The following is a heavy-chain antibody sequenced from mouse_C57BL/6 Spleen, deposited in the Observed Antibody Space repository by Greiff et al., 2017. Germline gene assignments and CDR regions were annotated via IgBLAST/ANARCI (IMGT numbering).Heavy chain of an antibody. CDR1: GFNIKDDY. J-gene: IGHJ2*01. CDR2: IDPENGDT. V-gene: IGHV14-4*01. Sequence: EVQLHQSGAELVRPGASVTLSCTASGFNIKDDYMHWVKQRPEQGLAWIGWIDPENGDTEYASKFQGKATITADTSSNTAYLQLSSLTSEDTAVYYCTTCYCSSYYFDYWGQGTPLTVSS. D-gene: IGHD1-1*01. CDR3: TTCYCSSYYFDY.